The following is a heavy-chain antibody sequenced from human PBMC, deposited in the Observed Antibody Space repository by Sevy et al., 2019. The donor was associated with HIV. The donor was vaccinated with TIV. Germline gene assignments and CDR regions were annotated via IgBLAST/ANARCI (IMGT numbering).Heavy chain of an antibody. CDR1: GYTLSGFS. V-gene: IGHV1-24*01. J-gene: IGHJ4*02. CDR3: ATTMDYYDGSGYPFDY. CDR2: FDPEDGER. D-gene: IGHD3-22*01. Sequence: ASVKVSCKVSGYTLSGFSMHWVRQAPGKGLEWMATFDPEDGERIYAQKFQDRVTMTEDTSTDTAYMELSSLGSEDTAVYYCATTMDYYDGSGYPFDYWGQGTLVTVSS.